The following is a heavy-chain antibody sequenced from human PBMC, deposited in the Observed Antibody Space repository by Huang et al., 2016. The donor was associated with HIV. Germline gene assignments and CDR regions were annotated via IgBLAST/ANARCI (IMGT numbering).Heavy chain of an antibody. D-gene: IGHD6-13*01. V-gene: IGHV3-30*02. CDR2: IRYDGNND. CDR3: IKERGSSRARSSFDF. J-gene: IGHJ3*01. CDR1: GFPFSAYG. Sequence: QVRLVESGGGVVQPGASLTLSCSASGFPFSAYGMDWVRQAPGKGLGWVSFIRYDGNNDYLIGSVKGRFAMSRDHSNNTLYLRMDSLRPEDMAVYYCIKERGSSRARSSFDFWGQGTSVIVSS.